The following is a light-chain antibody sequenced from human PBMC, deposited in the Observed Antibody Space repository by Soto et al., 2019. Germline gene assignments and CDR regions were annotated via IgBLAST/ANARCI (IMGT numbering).Light chain of an antibody. J-gene: IGLJ1*01. Sequence: QSVLAQPASVSGSPGQSIAISCTGSSSDVGIYNYVSWYQQHPGKVPKLIIYEVTNRPSGVSNRFSGSKSGNTASLTISGLQAEDEADYYCCSYADNYSYVFGTGTKVTVL. V-gene: IGLV2-14*01. CDR3: CSYADNYSYV. CDR2: EVT. CDR1: SSDVGIYNY.